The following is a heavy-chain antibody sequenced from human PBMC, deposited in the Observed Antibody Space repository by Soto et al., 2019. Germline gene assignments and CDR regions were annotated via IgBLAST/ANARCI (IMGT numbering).Heavy chain of an antibody. D-gene: IGHD4-17*01. CDR1: GGSVNNADYF. Sequence: QVRLEESGPGLVKPSETLSLICSVSGGSVNNADYFWSWIRHHPENGLEWIGYIYYSGSTRYNPSFKTRATRSIDTSKNQFSRRLNSGTVADTAVYFWAREADYGGSRGGMDVWGRGTTVTVSS. J-gene: IGHJ6*02. CDR2: IYYSGST. CDR3: AREADYGGSRGGMDV. V-gene: IGHV4-31*03.